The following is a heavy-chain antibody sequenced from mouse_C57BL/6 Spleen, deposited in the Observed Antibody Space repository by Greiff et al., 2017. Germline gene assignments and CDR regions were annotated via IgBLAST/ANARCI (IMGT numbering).Heavy chain of an antibody. CDR3: TTWGYYDVRYYAMDD. CDR1: GFNIKDYY. D-gene: IGHD2-4*01. V-gene: IGHV14-1*01. J-gene: IGHJ4*01. Sequence: VQLQQSGAELVRPGASVKLSCTASGFNIKDYYMHWVKQRPEQGLEWIGRIDPEDGDTEYAPKFQGKATMTADTSSNTAYLQLSSLTSEDTAVYYCTTWGYYDVRYYAMDDWGQGTSVTVSS. CDR2: IDPEDGDT.